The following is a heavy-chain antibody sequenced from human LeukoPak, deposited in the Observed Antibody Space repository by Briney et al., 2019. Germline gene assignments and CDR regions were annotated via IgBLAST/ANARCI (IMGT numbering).Heavy chain of an antibody. Sequence: GGSLRLSCVASGFNFSSYSMHWIRQAPGKGLEYVSSINANGDKTHYANSVKGRFTVSRDNSKKTLYLQMGSLRGDDMAVYYCAREYYAPRKLPVDYWGQGTLVTVSS. V-gene: IGHV3-64*01. CDR3: AREYYAPRKLPVDY. CDR1: GFNFSSYS. J-gene: IGHJ4*02. D-gene: IGHD3-10*01. CDR2: INANGDKT.